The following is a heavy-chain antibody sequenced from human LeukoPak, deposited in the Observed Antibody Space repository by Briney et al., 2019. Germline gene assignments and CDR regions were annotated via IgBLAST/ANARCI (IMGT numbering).Heavy chain of an antibody. J-gene: IGHJ4*02. CDR2: ISSSGSTI. V-gene: IGHV3-11*01. CDR1: GFTFSDYY. D-gene: IGHD2-2*01. Sequence: NPGGSLRLSCVASGFTFSDYYMSWIRQAPGKGLEWVSYISSSGSTIYYVDSVKGRFTISRDNAMNSLYLQMNSLRAEDTAVYYCARDCCSSTSCYVGYWGQGTLVTVSS. CDR3: ARDCCSSTSCYVGY.